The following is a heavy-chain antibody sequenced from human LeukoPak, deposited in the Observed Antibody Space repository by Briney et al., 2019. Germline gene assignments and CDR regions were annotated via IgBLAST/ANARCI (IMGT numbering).Heavy chain of an antibody. V-gene: IGHV3-7*01. CDR2: INQDGSEN. J-gene: IGHJ4*02. CDR3: ADPPSDY. CDR1: GFNFNTKW. Sequence: PGGSLRLSCAASGFNFNTKWMTWVRQAPGKGLEWVANINQDGSENYSVDSVKGRFTISRDNAKNSLYLEMSGLRAEDSAVYYCADPPSDYWGQGTLVAVSS.